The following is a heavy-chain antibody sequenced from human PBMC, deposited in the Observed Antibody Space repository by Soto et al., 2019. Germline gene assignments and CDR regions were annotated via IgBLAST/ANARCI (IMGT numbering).Heavy chain of an antibody. CDR2: IIPIFGTA. V-gene: IGHV1-69*12. CDR3: ASPPMYRESLTGFDY. J-gene: IGHJ4*02. Sequence: QVQLVQSGAEVKKPGSSVKVSCKASGGTFSSYAISWVRQAPGQGLEWMGGIIPIFGTANYAQKFPGRVTITADEPTSTAYMELGSLRSEDTAVYYFASPPMYRESLTGFDYWGQGTLVTVSS. D-gene: IGHD3-10*02. CDR1: GGTFSSYA.